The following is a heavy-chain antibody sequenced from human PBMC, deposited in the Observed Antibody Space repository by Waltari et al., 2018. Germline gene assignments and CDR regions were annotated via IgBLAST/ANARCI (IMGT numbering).Heavy chain of an antibody. Sequence: QVQLVQSGAEVKKPGSSVKVSCKASGGTFSSYAISWVRQAPGQGLEWMGRIIPIFGTANYAQKFQGRVTITADKSTSTAYMELSSLRSEDTAVYYWASSRGRYCSGGSCYLPYYYYGMDVWGQGTTVTVSS. J-gene: IGHJ6*02. CDR3: ASSRGRYCSGGSCYLPYYYYGMDV. CDR2: IIPIFGTA. CDR1: GGTFSSYA. V-gene: IGHV1-69*08. D-gene: IGHD2-15*01.